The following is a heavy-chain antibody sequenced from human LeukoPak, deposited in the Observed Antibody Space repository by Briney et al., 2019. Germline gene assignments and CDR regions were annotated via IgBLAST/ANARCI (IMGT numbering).Heavy chain of an antibody. V-gene: IGHV3-21*01. Sequence: GGSLRLSCAASGFTFSSYSMNWVRQAPGKGLEWVSSISSSSSYIYYADSVKGRFTISRDNAKNSLYLQMNSLRAEDTAVYYCARDSSGWYTDWADYWGQGTLVTVSS. D-gene: IGHD6-19*01. CDR1: GFTFSSYS. CDR3: ARDSSGWYTDWADY. CDR2: ISSSSSYI. J-gene: IGHJ4*02.